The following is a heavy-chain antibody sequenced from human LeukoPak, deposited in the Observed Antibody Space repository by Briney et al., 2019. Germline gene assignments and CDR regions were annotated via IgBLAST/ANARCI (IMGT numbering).Heavy chain of an antibody. D-gene: IGHD6-13*01. V-gene: IGHV3-30*18. CDR2: ISYDGSNK. J-gene: IGHJ6*02. Sequence: GGSLRLSCAASGFTFSSYGMHWVRQAPGKGLEWVAVISYDGSNKYYADSVKGRFTISRDNSKNTLYLQMNSLRAEETAVNYCAKDTECSSSWYYYGMDVWGQGTTVTVSS. CDR3: AKDTECSSSWYYYGMDV. CDR1: GFTFSSYG.